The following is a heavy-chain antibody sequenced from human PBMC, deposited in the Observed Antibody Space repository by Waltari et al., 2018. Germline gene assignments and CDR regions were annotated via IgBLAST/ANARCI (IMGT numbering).Heavy chain of an antibody. V-gene: IGHV3-33*01. J-gene: IGHJ6*02. Sequence: QVQLVESGGGVVQPGRSLRLSCAASGFTFSSYGMHWVRQAPGKGLEWVAVIWYDGSNKYYADSVKGRFTISRDNSKNTLYLQMNSLRAEDTAVYYCARDLEKWLFHYGMDVWGQGTTVTVSS. CDR1: GFTFSSYG. CDR3: ARDLEKWLFHYGMDV. D-gene: IGHD3-22*01. CDR2: IWYDGSNK.